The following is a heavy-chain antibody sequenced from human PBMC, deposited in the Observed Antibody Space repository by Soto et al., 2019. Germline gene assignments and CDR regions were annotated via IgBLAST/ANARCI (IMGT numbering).Heavy chain of an antibody. D-gene: IGHD4-17*01. CDR2: ISYDGINK. CDR1: GFTFSSYG. Sequence: QVQLVESGGGVVQPGRSLRLSCAASGFTFSSYGMHWVRQAPGKVLEWVAFISYDGINKYYADSVKGRFTISRDNSKNTLYLQMSRLRAEETAVYYCAKDSWVRQLRSYFDYWGQGTLVTVSS. J-gene: IGHJ4*02. V-gene: IGHV3-30*18. CDR3: AKDSWVRQLRSYFDY.